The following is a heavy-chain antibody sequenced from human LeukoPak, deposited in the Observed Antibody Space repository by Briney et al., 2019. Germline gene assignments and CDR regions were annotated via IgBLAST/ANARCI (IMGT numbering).Heavy chain of an antibody. D-gene: IGHD3-3*01. CDR3: ARVYYDFWSGYYMDY. J-gene: IGHJ4*02. Sequence: SETLSLTCTVSGGSISSYYWSWIRQPAGKGLEWIGRIYTSGSTNYNPSLKSRVTMSVDTSKNQFSLKLSSVTAADTAVYYCARVYYDFWSGYYMDYWGQGTLVTVSS. CDR2: IYTSGST. CDR1: GGSISSYY. V-gene: IGHV4-4*07.